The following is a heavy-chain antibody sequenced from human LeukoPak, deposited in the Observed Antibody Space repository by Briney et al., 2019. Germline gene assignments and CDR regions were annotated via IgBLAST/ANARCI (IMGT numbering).Heavy chain of an antibody. V-gene: IGHV2-5*02. J-gene: IGHJ4*02. Sequence: SGPTLVNPTQTLTLTCTFSGFSLSTSGVAVGWIRQPPGKALEWLALIYWDDDKRYSPSLKSRLTITKDTSKNQVALTMANMGPVDTGTYYCARGRVVGRYSGSWGFDYWGQGTLVTVSS. CDR2: IYWDDDK. CDR3: ARGRVVGRYSGSWGFDY. CDR1: GFSLSTSGVA. D-gene: IGHD6-13*01.